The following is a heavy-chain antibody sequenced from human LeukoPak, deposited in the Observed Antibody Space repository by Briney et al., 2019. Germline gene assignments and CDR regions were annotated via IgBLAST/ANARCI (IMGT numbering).Heavy chain of an antibody. CDR1: GDSISSTSTA. J-gene: IGHJ5*02. Sequence: LSQTPSLTCAISGDSISSTSTAWHWIRQSPSRGLEWLGRTYYRSKWYTDYAESVKSRLVINPDTSKNEFSLQMTSVTSSDTAIYFCARGPKTGWFDHWGQGTLVTVSS. CDR2: TYYRSKWYT. D-gene: IGHD3-9*01. CDR3: ARGPKTGWFDH. V-gene: IGHV6-1*01.